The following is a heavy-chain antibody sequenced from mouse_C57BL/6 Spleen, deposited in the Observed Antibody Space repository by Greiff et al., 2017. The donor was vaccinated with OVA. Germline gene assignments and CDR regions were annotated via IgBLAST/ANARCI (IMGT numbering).Heavy chain of an antibody. Sequence: EVKLVESGGGLVKPGGSLKLSCAASGFTFSDYGMHWVRQAPEKGLEWVAYISSGSSTIYYADTVKGRFTLSRDNAKNTLFLQRTSLRSEDTAMYDGARREYYDGSSYDAMDYWGQGTSVTGSS. CDR2: ISSGSSTI. V-gene: IGHV5-17*01. D-gene: IGHD1-1*01. J-gene: IGHJ4*01. CDR3: ARREYYDGSSYDAMDY. CDR1: GFTFSDYG.